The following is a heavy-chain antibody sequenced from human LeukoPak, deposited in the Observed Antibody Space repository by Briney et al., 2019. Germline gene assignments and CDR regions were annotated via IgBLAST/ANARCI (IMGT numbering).Heavy chain of an antibody. CDR3: ARDGRITMVRGVIRFDY. J-gene: IGHJ4*02. CDR2: ISAYNGNT. D-gene: IGHD3-10*01. V-gene: IGHV1-18*01. Sequence: GASVKVSCKASGYTFTNYALNWVRQAPGQGLEWMGWISAYNGNTNYAQKLQGRVTMTTDTSTSTAYMELRSLRSDDTAVYYCARDGRITMVRGVIRFDYWGQGTLVTVSS. CDR1: GYTFTNYA.